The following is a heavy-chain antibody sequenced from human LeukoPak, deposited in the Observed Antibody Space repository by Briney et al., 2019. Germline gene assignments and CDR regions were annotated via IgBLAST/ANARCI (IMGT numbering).Heavy chain of an antibody. CDR2: INQDGREQ. J-gene: IGHJ4*02. V-gene: IGHV3-7*04. CDR3: TGGALDY. CDR1: GFPFRDYW. Sequence: QTGGPLRLSCAASGFPFRDYWMSGVRQAPGQGLEWVAKINQDGREQHFVVSVKGRFTISRDNAKNSLFLQMDSLRAEDTAVYYCTGGALDYWGQGALVTVSS.